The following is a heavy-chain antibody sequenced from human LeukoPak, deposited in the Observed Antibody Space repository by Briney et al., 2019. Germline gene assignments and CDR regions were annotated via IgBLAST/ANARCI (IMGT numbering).Heavy chain of an antibody. CDR2: IHNDGST. V-gene: IGHV3-66*01. Sequence: GGSLRLSCAASGFDVSINYMNWIRQSPEKGLEWVSIIHNDGSTYYADSVMGRFTVSRDNSKNTVSLQMDSLRVDDTGIYYCARGFLQLTPYYFDYWGQGALVTVSS. CDR3: ARGFLQLTPYYFDY. J-gene: IGHJ4*02. CDR1: GFDVSINY. D-gene: IGHD1-1*01.